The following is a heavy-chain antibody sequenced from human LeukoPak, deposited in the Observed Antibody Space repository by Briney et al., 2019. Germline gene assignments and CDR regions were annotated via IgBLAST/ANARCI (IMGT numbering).Heavy chain of an antibody. J-gene: IGHJ4*02. CDR2: IYTSGST. CDR1: GGSISSYY. Sequence: SETLSLTCSVSGGSISSYYWSWIRQPAGKGLEWIGRIYTSGSTNYNPSLKSRVTMSVDTSKNQFSLKLSSVTAADTAVYYCAGLYYYGSGSSFDYWGQETLVTVSS. D-gene: IGHD3-10*01. V-gene: IGHV4-4*07. CDR3: AGLYYYGSGSSFDY.